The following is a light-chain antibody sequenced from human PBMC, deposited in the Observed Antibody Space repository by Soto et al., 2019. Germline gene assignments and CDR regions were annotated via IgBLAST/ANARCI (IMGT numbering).Light chain of an antibody. CDR3: SSYAGSNNLV. Sequence: QSVLTQPPSASGSPGQSVTISCTGTSNDVGDYNSVSWYQQHPGKAPKLMIYEVTKRPSGVPDRFSGSKSGNTASLTVSGLQAEDEADYYCSSYAGSNNLVFGGGTKLTVL. CDR2: EVT. V-gene: IGLV2-8*01. CDR1: SNDVGDYNS. J-gene: IGLJ2*01.